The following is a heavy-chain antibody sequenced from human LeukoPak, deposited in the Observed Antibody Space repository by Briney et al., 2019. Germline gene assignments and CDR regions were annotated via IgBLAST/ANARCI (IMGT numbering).Heavy chain of an antibody. Sequence: GGSLRLSCAASGFIFRNYGMHWVRQAPGKGLEWVAVISYDGSNKHYADSVKGRFTISRDSSKNTLYLQMNSLRPEDTAVYYCAKVGGAYYYGSGSPRRAMDVWGQGTTVTVSS. J-gene: IGHJ6*02. CDR1: GFIFRNYG. CDR3: AKVGGAYYYGSGSPRRAMDV. V-gene: IGHV3-30*18. CDR2: ISYDGSNK. D-gene: IGHD3-10*01.